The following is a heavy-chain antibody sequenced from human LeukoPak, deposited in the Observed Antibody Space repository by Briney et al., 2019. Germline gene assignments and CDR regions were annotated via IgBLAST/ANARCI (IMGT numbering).Heavy chain of an antibody. Sequence: PGGSLRLSCAASGFTFSSYGMHWVRQAPGKGLEWVAFIRYDGSNKYYADSVKGRFTISRDNSKNTLYLQMSSLRAEDTAVYYCAKSPSYYSSSSLFDYWGQGTLVTVSS. CDR1: GFTFSSYG. CDR3: AKSPSYYSSSSLFDY. V-gene: IGHV3-30*02. CDR2: IRYDGSNK. D-gene: IGHD6-13*01. J-gene: IGHJ4*02.